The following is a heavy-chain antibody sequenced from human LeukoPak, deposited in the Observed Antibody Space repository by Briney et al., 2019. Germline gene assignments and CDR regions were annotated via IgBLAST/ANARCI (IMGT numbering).Heavy chain of an antibody. Sequence: PGGSLRLSCAASGFTFSNYEMNWVRQAPGKGLEWVSYISTSGSTIYYADSVKGRFTISRDNSKNTLYLQMNSLRAEDTAVYYCTTDGVGVEGATYDNWGQGTLVSVSS. CDR2: ISTSGSTI. J-gene: IGHJ4*02. CDR1: GFTFSNYE. V-gene: IGHV3-48*03. D-gene: IGHD1-26*01. CDR3: TTDGVGVEGATYDN.